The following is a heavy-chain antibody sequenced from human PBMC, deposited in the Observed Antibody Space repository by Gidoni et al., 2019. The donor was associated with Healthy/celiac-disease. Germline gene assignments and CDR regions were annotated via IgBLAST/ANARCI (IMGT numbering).Heavy chain of an antibody. V-gene: IGHV4-39*01. CDR3: ARQVARSSSWHNWFDP. D-gene: IGHD6-13*01. CDR1: GGSISSSSYY. CDR2: IYYSVST. J-gene: IGHJ5*02. Sequence: TVSGGSISSSSYYWGWIRQPPGKGLEWIASIYYSVSTYYNPSLKSRVTISVDTSKNQFSLKLSSVTAADTAVYYCARQVARSSSWHNWFDPWGQGTLVTVSS.